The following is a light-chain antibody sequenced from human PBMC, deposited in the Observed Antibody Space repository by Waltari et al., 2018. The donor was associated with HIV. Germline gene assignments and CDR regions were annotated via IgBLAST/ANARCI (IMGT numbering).Light chain of an antibody. V-gene: IGKV2-28*01. Sequence: DIVMTQSPLSLPVTPGEQATIYCRSSQSLLHRNGYTYLDWYVQKPWQSPQLLIYLASNRASGVPDRFSGSGSGTDFKLKISRVEAEDIGVYYCMQCLQTPSFGQGTKVEI. J-gene: IGKJ1*01. CDR2: LAS. CDR3: MQCLQTPS. CDR1: QSLLHRNGYTY.